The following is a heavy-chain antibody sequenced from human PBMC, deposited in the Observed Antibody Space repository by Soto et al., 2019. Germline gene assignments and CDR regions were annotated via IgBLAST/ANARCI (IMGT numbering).Heavy chain of an antibody. CDR1: GGSISNYY. CDR3: VRGRTWFAS. Sequence: SETLCLTCTVAGGSISNYYCNWIRQPPGKGLEWIGSSSYSGSTNYNPSLKSRVTISVDTSKNQLSLRLSSVTAADTAVYYCVRGRTWFASWGQGTLVTVSS. V-gene: IGHV4-59*01. CDR2: SSYSGST. J-gene: IGHJ5*01.